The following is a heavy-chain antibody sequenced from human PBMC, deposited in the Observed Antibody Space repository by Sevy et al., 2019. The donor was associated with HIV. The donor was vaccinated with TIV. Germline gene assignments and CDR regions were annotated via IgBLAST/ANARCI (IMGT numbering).Heavy chain of an antibody. V-gene: IGHV3-15*07. CDR3: TSGGGLGYSGCYPPSWYFAL. Sequence: GGSLRLSCAASGFTFSNAWMNWVRQAPGKGLEWVGRIKSKTDGGTTDYAAPVKGRFTISRVDSKITLYLQMKSLKTDETAVYYCTSGGGLGYSGCYPPSWYFALWGRGTLVTVSS. CDR1: GFTFSNAW. J-gene: IGHJ2*01. CDR2: IKSKTDGGTT. D-gene: IGHD1-26*01.